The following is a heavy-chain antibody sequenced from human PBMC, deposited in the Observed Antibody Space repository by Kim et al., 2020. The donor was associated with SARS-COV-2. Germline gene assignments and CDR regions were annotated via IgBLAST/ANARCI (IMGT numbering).Heavy chain of an antibody. CDR3: AKGYSGSYLDAFDI. CDR2: ISYEGSNK. V-gene: IGHV3-30*18. J-gene: IGHJ3*02. D-gene: IGHD1-26*01. CDR1: GFIFSSYG. Sequence: GGSLRLSCAASGFIFSSYGMHWVRQAPGKGLEWVAVISYEGSNKYYADSVKGRFTISRDNSKNTLYLQMNSLRPQDTAVYYCAKGYSGSYLDAFDIWGPGTMVTVSS.